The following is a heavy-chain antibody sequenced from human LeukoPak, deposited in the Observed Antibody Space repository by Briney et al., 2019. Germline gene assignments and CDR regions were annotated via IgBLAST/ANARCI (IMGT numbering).Heavy chain of an antibody. CDR1: GFTFSNFA. CDR3: ARNPESYYDSSGYYRRFDY. V-gene: IGHV3-48*01. Sequence: GGSLRLSCAASGFTFSNFAMSWVRQAPGKGLEWVSYISLSSSTIYYADSVKGRFTISRDNAKSSLYLQMNSLRAEDTAVYYCARNPESYYDSSGYYRRFDYWGQGTLVTVSS. D-gene: IGHD3-22*01. J-gene: IGHJ4*02. CDR2: ISLSSSTI.